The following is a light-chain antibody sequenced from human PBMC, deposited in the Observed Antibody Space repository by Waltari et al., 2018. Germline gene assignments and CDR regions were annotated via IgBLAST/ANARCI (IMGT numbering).Light chain of an antibody. CDR3: HQYDSLPWT. Sequence: DIEMTQSPSYLSASVGDRVTITCQASQDISKHLSWYQQKPGKAPNLLIYDASDLDTGVSSRFSGGGSGTDFTLTITTLQPEDIATYFCHQYDSLPWTFGQGTKVDIK. J-gene: IGKJ1*01. CDR1: QDISKH. V-gene: IGKV1-33*01. CDR2: DAS.